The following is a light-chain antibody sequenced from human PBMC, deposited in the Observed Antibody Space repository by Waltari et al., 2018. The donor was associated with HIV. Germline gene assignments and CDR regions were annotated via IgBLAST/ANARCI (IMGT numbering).Light chain of an antibody. J-gene: IGLJ2*01. Sequence: QSVVTQPPSASGTPGQRVTISCSGRGSNIGIHSVTCYQHFPGTAPKLLIYMNVQRPSGVPGRFSGSQSGTSASLAISGLQYDDEADYYCAVWDDSLGGAVFGGGTKLTVL. CDR3: AVWDDSLGGAV. CDR2: MNV. V-gene: IGLV1-47*01. CDR1: GSNIGIHS.